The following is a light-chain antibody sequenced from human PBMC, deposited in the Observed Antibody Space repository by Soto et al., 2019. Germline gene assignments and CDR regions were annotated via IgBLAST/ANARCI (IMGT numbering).Light chain of an antibody. J-gene: IGKJ1*01. CDR3: QQYGSSPRT. Sequence: EIVLTQSPGALSLSPGERATLSCGASQSVSSSYFAWYQQTPGQAPRLLIYGASPRATGIPDRFSGSGSGTAFAFPISRLEPEDFAVYYCQQYGSSPRTFGQGTKVEIK. V-gene: IGKV3-20*01. CDR2: GAS. CDR1: QSVSSSY.